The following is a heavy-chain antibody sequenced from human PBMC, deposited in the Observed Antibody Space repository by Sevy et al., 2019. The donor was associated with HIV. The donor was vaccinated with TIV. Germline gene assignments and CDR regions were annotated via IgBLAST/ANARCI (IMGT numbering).Heavy chain of an antibody. Sequence: GGSLRLSCVASGFTFSSHGLHWVRQAPGKGLEWVAVIWYDGSNNYYADSVKGRFTISRDDSKNTLYLQMNSLRAEDTAVYYCARDPQRSFDIWGQGTMVTVSS. CDR1: GFTFSSHG. CDR2: IWYDGSNN. V-gene: IGHV3-33*01. J-gene: IGHJ3*02. CDR3: ARDPQRSFDI.